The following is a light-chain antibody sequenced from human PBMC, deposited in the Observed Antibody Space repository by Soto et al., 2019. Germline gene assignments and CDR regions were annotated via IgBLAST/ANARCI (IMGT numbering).Light chain of an antibody. CDR3: QQYHTDWT. Sequence: AIQMTQSPSSLSASVGDRVTITCRASQGIRNDLGWYQQKPGKAPKILMYTTSSLQSGVPSRFSGSGSGTDFTLTISSLQPEDFATYYCQQYHTDWTFGQGTKVEIK. V-gene: IGKV1-6*01. CDR2: TTS. CDR1: QGIRND. J-gene: IGKJ1*01.